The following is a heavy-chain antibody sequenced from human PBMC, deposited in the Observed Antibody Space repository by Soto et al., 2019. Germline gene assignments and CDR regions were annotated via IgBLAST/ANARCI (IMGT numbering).Heavy chain of an antibody. CDR3: ARGPRYCSSTSCYHYYYYYGMDV. V-gene: IGHV4-34*01. D-gene: IGHD2-2*01. Sequence: SETLSLTCAVYGGSFSGYYWSWIRQPPGKGLEWIGEINHSGSTNYNPSLKSRVTISVDTSKNQFSLKLSSVTAADTAVYYCARGPRYCSSTSCYHYYYYYGMDVWGQGTTVTVSS. CDR2: INHSGST. CDR1: GGSFSGYY. J-gene: IGHJ6*02.